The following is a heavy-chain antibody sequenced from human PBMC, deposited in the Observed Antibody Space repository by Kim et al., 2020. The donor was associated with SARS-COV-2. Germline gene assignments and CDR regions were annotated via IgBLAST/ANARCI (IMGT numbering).Heavy chain of an antibody. CDR2: ISGSGDNT. CDR1: GFTFGNFA. V-gene: IGHV3-23*01. D-gene: IGHD2-15*01. CDR3: AKGTGVASGQYAWFES. Sequence: GGSLRLSCAASGFTFGNFAMTWVRQSPGKGLEWVSVISGSGDNTYYADSVKGRVTISRDNSKNTLSLEIDSLRGEDTAVYFCAKGTGVASGQYAWFESWGQGTLVTVSS. J-gene: IGHJ5*01.